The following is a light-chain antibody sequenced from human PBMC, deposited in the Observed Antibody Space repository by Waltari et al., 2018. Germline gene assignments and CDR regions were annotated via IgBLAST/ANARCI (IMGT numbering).Light chain of an antibody. J-gene: IGLJ1*01. CDR3: NSYTNSGTYV. CDR1: RSDVGTHNY. CDR2: DVS. Sequence: QSALTQPASVSGSPGQSITISCTGPRSDVGTHNYVSWYQQRPGKAPDLIIFDVSNRPSGVSIRFSGSKSGNTASLTISGLQAEDEADYYCNSYTNSGTYVFGSGTKVTVL. V-gene: IGLV2-14*03.